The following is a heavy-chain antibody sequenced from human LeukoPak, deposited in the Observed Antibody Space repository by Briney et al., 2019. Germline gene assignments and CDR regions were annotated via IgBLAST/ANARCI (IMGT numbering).Heavy chain of an antibody. CDR1: GFTFSSYA. CDR2: INSGGSYI. CDR3: AKDKSAMVAGGFDP. V-gene: IGHV3-21*04. Sequence: PGGSLRLSCAASGFTFSSYAMSWVRQAPGKGLEWVSSINSGGSYILYADSVKGRFTISRDNAKNSLYLQMNSLRAEDTALYYCAKDKSAMVAGGFDPWGQGTLVTVSS. J-gene: IGHJ5*02. D-gene: IGHD2-15*01.